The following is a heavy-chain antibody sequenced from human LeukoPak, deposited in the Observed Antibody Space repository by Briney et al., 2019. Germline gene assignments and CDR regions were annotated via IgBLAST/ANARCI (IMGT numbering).Heavy chain of an antibody. V-gene: IGHV1-2*02. Sequence: ASVNVSCKASGYTFTGYYMHWVRQAPGQGLEWMGWINPNSGGTNYAQKFQGRVTMTRDTSISTAYMELSRLRSDDTAVYYCARTYGSGSYDPLDNDYWGQGTLVTVSS. J-gene: IGHJ4*02. CDR2: INPNSGGT. CDR1: GYTFTGYY. D-gene: IGHD3-10*01. CDR3: ARTYGSGSYDPLDNDY.